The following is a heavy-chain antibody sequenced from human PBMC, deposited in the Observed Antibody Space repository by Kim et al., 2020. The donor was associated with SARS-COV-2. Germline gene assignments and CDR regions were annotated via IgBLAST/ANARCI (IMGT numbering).Heavy chain of an antibody. V-gene: IGHV3-21*01. D-gene: IGHD3-10*01. J-gene: IGHJ4*02. Sequence: GGSLRLSCAVSGFTLRTYSMSWLRQAPGKGLEWVASISTDSSFRHYADSPKGRFTISRDNAENSLYLQMNSLRVEDTAVYYCARDADGSGTLNFDYWGQG. CDR1: GFTLRTYS. CDR3: ARDADGSGTLNFDY. CDR2: ISTDSSFR.